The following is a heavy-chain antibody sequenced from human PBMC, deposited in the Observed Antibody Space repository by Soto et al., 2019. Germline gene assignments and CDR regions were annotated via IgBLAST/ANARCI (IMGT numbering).Heavy chain of an antibody. J-gene: IGHJ4*02. CDR3: ARFHRRRRYSIDY. CDR1: GGSFSGYY. D-gene: IGHD1-1*01. CDR2: INHSGST. V-gene: IGHV4-34*01. Sequence: SETLSLTCAVYGGSFSGYYWSWIRQPPGKGLEWIGEINHSGSTNYNPSLKSRVTISVDTSKNQFSLKLSSVTAADTAVYYCARFHRRRRYSIDYRGPGTLVTVSS.